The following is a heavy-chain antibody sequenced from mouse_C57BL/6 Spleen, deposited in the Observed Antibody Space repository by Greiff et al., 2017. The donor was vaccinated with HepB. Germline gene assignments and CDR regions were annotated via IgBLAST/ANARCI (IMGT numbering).Heavy chain of an antibody. CDR3: TRTAQATKWFAY. CDR2: ISSGGDYI. V-gene: IGHV5-9-1*02. J-gene: IGHJ3*01. D-gene: IGHD3-2*02. Sequence: EVKLMESGEGLVKPGGSLKLSCAASGFTFSSYAMSWVRQTPEKRLEWVAYISSGGDYIYYADTVKGRFTISRDNARNTLYLQMSSLKSEDTAMYYCTRTAQATKWFAYWGQGTLVTVSA. CDR1: GFTFSSYA.